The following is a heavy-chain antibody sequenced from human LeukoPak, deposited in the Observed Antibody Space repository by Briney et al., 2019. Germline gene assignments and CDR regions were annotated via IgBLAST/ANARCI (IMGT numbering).Heavy chain of an antibody. D-gene: IGHD2-2*01. CDR1: GFTFSSYW. J-gene: IGHJ4*02. Sequence: GGSLRLSCAASGFTFSSYWMHWVRQAPGKGLVWVSRISTDGSSTSYADSVKGRFTISRDNAKNSLYLQMNSLRAEDTAVYYCARDSSPGGFDYWGQGTLVTVSS. CDR2: ISTDGSST. CDR3: ARDSSPGGFDY. V-gene: IGHV3-74*01.